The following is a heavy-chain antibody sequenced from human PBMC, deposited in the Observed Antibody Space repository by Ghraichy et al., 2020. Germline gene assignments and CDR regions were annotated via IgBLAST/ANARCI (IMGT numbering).Heavy chain of an antibody. J-gene: IGHJ4*02. CDR2: IHYSGRT. D-gene: IGHD6-19*01. CDR3: ARRVAGSNPNFDY. V-gene: IGHV4-59*08. CDR1: GGSISSYF. Sequence: LYLTCTVSGGSISSYFWSWNRQPPGKGLEWIGYIHYSGRTNYNPSLKSRVTISTDTSKNQFSLKLSSVTAADTAMYYCARRVAGSNPNFDYWGQGTLVTVSS.